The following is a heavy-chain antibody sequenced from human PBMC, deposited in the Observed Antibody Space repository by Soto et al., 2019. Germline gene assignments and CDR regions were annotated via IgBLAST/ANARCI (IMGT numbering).Heavy chain of an antibody. CDR2: ISHSGST. Sequence: QVQLQQWGAGLLKPSETLSLTCGVFNGSLSGYYWSWIRQTPGKGLEWIGQISHSGSTNYNASLKRRLTISIDTSKNQFSLKLYSVTAADTAVYYCARGGTGRFLPRQLFPYESWGQGTRVTVSS. D-gene: IGHD6-13*01. CDR1: NGSLSGYY. CDR3: ARGGTGRFLPRQLFPYES. V-gene: IGHV4-34*01. J-gene: IGHJ5*02.